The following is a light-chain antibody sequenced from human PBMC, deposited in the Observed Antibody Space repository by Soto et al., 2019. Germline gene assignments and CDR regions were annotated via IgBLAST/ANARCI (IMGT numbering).Light chain of an antibody. J-gene: IGKJ1*01. V-gene: IGKV3-15*01. CDR1: QSVSSK. Sequence: EIVMTQTPATLSLSPVQRATLSCMASQSVSSKLAWYQQRPGQAPRLLIYSASTRATGIPARFSGSGSGTEFTLTISSLQSEDFAVYYCQQYVHWPPGTFGQGTKVDI. CDR2: SAS. CDR3: QQYVHWPPGT.